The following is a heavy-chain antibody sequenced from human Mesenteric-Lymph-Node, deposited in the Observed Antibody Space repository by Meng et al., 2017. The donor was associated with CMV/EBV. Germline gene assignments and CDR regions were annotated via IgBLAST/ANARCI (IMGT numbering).Heavy chain of an antibody. V-gene: IGHV1-2*02. D-gene: IGHD3-3*01. CDR1: GYGITAYY. CDR2: INLNNGGT. CDR3: ARVQPITIFGVSYYYYGMDV. Sequence: ASAKVSCTASGYGITAYYLLWVRQAPGQGLEWMGWINLNNGGTNYAQDSQGRASVTRDTSAITTYIELTGLRSDDTAVYYCARVQPITIFGVSYYYYGMDVWGQETTVTVSS. J-gene: IGHJ6*02.